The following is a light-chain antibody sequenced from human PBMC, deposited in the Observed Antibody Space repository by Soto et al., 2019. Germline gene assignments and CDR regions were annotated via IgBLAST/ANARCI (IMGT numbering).Light chain of an antibody. V-gene: IGKV1-27*01. CDR1: QAIRND. Sequence: DIQITQSPSSLSASVGARVTITCRASQAIRNDLAWYQQKPGKVPKLLIYAASTLQSGVPSRFSGSGSGTDFTLTISSLQPEDVATYYCQKYNSAPWTLGQGTKVDIK. CDR2: AAS. J-gene: IGKJ1*01. CDR3: QKYNSAPWT.